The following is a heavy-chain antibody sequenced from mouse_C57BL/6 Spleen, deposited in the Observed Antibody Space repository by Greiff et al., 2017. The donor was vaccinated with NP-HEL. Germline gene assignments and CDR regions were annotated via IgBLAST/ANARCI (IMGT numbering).Heavy chain of an antibody. CDR3: AREVGGYCDV. CDR1: GYAFSSSW. CDR2: IYPGDGDT. D-gene: IGHD1-1*01. Sequence: QVQLQQSGPELVKPGASVKISCKASGYAFSSSWMNWVKQRPGKGLEWIGRIYPGDGDTNYNGKFKGKATLTADKSSSTAYMQLSSLTSEDSAVYFCAREVGGYCDVWGTGTTVTVSS. J-gene: IGHJ1*03. V-gene: IGHV1-82*01.